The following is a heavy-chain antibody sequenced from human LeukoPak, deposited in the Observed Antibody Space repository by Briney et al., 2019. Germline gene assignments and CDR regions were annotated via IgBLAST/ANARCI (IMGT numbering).Heavy chain of an antibody. V-gene: IGHV3-23*01. Sequence: GGSLRLSCVASGFTFSTYAMMWVRQAPGKGLEWVSAIRASDSYTEYADSVKGRFTISRDNSKKTLYLQMRSLRAEDTAIYYCARDPNGDYIGAFDFGGQGTLVTVSS. D-gene: IGHD4-17*01. J-gene: IGHJ3*01. CDR2: IRASDSYT. CDR1: GFTFSTYA. CDR3: ARDPNGDYIGAFDF.